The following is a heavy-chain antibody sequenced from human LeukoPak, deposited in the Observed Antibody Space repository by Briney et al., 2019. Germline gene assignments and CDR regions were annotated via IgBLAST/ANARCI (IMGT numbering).Heavy chain of an antibody. J-gene: IGHJ5*02. V-gene: IGHV3-21*01. CDR2: ISSSSSYI. CDR1: GFTFSSYS. CDR3: ARETETYYYDSSGFRS. D-gene: IGHD3-22*01. Sequence: GGSLRLSCAASGFTFSSYSMNWVRQAPGKGLEWVSSISSSSSYIYYADSVKGRFTISRDNAKNSLYLQMNSLRAEDTAVYYCARETETYYYDSSGFRSWGQGTLVTVSS.